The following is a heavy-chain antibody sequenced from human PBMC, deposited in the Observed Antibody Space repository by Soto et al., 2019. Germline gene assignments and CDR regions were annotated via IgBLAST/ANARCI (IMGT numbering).Heavy chain of an antibody. CDR2: IDPSSGTT. CDR1: GYSFSNFY. Sequence: ASVKVSCKPSGYSFSNFYVHWVRQAPGQGLEWMGIIDPSSGTTSYTQKFQERVTMTRDTSMSTVYMELTSLTSDDTGVYYCAREPMESFYFDFWGQGTLVTVSS. CDR3: AREPMESFYFDF. D-gene: IGHD1-1*01. J-gene: IGHJ4*02. V-gene: IGHV1-46*01.